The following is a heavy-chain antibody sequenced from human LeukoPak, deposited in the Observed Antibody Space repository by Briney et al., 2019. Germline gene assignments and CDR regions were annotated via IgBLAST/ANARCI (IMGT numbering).Heavy chain of an antibody. CDR1: GGSFSGYY. J-gene: IGHJ6*02. D-gene: IGHD3-10*01. V-gene: IGHV4-34*01. CDR2: INHSGST. Sequence: SETLSLTCAVYGGSFSGYYWSWIRQPPGKGLEWIGEINHSGSTNYNPSLKSRVTISVDTSKNQFSLKLSSVTAADTAVYYCARGYLWFGELLSWYYYGMDVWGQGTTVTGSS. CDR3: ARGYLWFGELLSWYYYGMDV.